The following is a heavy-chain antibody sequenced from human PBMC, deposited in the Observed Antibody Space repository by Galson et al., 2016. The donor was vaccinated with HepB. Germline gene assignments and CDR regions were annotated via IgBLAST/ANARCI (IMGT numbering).Heavy chain of an antibody. CDR2: IVPNNGIP. CDR3: ARSHIGGYVGGS. V-gene: IGHV1-69*10. CDR1: GGTFSSEA. Sequence: SVKVSCKASGGTFSSEAFSWVRQAPGQGLEWMGGIVPNNGIPNYAQKFQGRVLMTADEGTTTVYLELSTLRFQDTAVYYCARSHIGGYVGGSWGQGTLVTVTS. D-gene: IGHD3-10*02. J-gene: IGHJ4*02.